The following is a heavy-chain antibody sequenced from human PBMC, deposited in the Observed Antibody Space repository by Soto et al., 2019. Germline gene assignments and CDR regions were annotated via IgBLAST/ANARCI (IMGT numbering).Heavy chain of an antibody. CDR1: GFTFSRHT. J-gene: IGHJ4*02. Sequence: QVQLVESGGGVVQPGRSLRLSCAASGFTFSRHTMHWVRQAPGKGLGWVAAISDDGSNTYYADYVKGRFTIFRDNSKNTLYLQMNSVSSEDTAVHHCAREVYYDFWSGFNTHTYYFDDWGQGTLVTVSS. CDR3: AREVYYDFWSGFNTHTYYFDD. V-gene: IGHV3-30-3*01. D-gene: IGHD3-3*01. CDR2: ISDDGSNT.